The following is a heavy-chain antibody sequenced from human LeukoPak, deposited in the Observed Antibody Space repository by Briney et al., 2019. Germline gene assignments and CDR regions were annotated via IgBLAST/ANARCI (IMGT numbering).Heavy chain of an antibody. CDR1: GDSISSGGYY. CDR3: ARHQWVPAFDI. CDR2: IYYSGST. Sequence: SETLSLTCTVSGDSISSGGYYWSWIRQHPGKGLEWIGYIYYSGSTYYNPSLKSRVTISVDSSKNQFSLKLSSVTAADTAVYYCARHQWVPAFDIWGQGTMVTVSS. V-gene: IGHV4-31*03. D-gene: IGHD1-26*01. J-gene: IGHJ3*02.